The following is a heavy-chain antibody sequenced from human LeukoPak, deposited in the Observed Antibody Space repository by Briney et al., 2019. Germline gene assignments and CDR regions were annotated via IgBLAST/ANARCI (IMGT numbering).Heavy chain of an antibody. CDR3: ARDSRYSYGYNGMDV. V-gene: IGHV3-21*01. Sequence: PGGSLRLFCAACGFIFWIYNVHWVREARGEGVVWVLSIDDSSTNIYYAASVKGRFTISRDNTKNALYLQMNSLRAENTAVYYCARDSRYSYGYNGMDVWGQGTTVTVSS. CDR2: IDDSSTNI. J-gene: IGHJ6*02. D-gene: IGHD5-18*01. CDR1: GFIFWIYN.